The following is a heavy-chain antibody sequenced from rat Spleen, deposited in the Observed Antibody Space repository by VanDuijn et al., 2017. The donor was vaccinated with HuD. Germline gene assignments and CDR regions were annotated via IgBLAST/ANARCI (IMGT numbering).Heavy chain of an antibody. CDR3: ARRHYGYTDYFDY. J-gene: IGHJ2*01. Sequence: EVQLVESGGGLVQPGRSLKLSCAASGFTFSNYYMAWVRQAPTKGLEWVAYISAGGDSTYCRDSVKGRFTISRDNAKSTLDLQMDSLRSEDTATYYCARRHYGYTDYFDYWGQGVMVTVSS. CDR2: ISAGGDST. D-gene: IGHD1-9*01. V-gene: IGHV5-25*01. CDR1: GFTFSNYY.